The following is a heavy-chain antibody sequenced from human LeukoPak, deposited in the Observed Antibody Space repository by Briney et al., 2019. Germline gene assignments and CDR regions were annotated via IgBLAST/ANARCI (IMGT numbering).Heavy chain of an antibody. D-gene: IGHD5-24*01. V-gene: IGHV3-23*01. J-gene: IGHJ3*01. CDR1: VFNLRVAA. CDR2: IASNGANP. Sequence: GGSLRLSCAACVFNLRVAAVTCVRRAPGGGLDWVSLIASNGANPYYAASVKARFSISRHNSKNMLSLQMNSLRVEDTARYYCPKDIQLSTWGLGTVVTVSS. CDR3: PKDIQLST.